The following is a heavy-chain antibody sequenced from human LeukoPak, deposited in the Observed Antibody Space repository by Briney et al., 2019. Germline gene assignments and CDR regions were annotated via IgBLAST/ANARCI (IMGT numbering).Heavy chain of an antibody. D-gene: IGHD6-13*01. J-gene: IGHJ4*02. CDR2: IKEGGSEK. Sequence: PGGSLRLSCAASGFTFSSYWMSWVRQAPGKGLEWVANIKEGGSEKDYVDSVKGRFTISRDNAKTSLYLQMNSLRVKDTAVYYCARTTGIAAAASPFDYWGQGTLVTVSS. CDR3: ARTTGIAAAASPFDY. V-gene: IGHV3-7*04. CDR1: GFTFSSYW.